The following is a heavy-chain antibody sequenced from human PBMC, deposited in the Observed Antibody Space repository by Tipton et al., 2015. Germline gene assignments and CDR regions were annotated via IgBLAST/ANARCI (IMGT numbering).Heavy chain of an antibody. CDR2: IYPGDSDT. CDR3: ARHVSFYYDTHGSDALDI. CDR1: GYSFTSYW. D-gene: IGHD3-22*01. V-gene: IGHV5-51*01. Sequence: VQLVQSGAEVKKPGESLKISCKGSGYSFTSYWIGWVRQMPGKGLEWMGIIYPGDSDTKYNPSFQGHITISADKSITTAYVQWNSLKASDTAMYYCARHVSFYYDTHGSDALDIWAQGTMVTVSS. J-gene: IGHJ3*02.